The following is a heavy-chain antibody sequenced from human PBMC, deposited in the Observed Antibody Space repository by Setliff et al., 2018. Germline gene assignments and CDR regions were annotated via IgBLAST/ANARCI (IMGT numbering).Heavy chain of an antibody. V-gene: IGHV4-59*02. CDR1: GGSVNDYY. CDR3: ARDNWVMVQTHNYYYMDV. J-gene: IGHJ6*03. CDR2: SYYLGAT. D-gene: IGHD7-27*01. Sequence: PSETLSLTCTVSGGSVNDYYWSWIRRPPGKGLEWIGYSYYLGATKYTPSLKGRVSISVDTAENQVSLKVNSVTAADTAMYFCARDNWVMVQTHNYYYMDVWGKGTTVTVSS.